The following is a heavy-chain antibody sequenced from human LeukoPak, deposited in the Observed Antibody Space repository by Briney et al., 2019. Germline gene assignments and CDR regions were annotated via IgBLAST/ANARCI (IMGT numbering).Heavy chain of an antibody. J-gene: IGHJ4*02. CDR3: ARDRSLFGVVIKLFDY. V-gene: IGHV3-53*01. D-gene: IGHD3-3*01. Sequence: GRSLRLSCAASGFTVSSNYMSWVRQAPGKGLEWVSVIYSGGSTYYADSVKGRFTISRDNSKNTLYLQMNSLRAEDTAVYYCARDRSLFGVVIKLFDYWGQGTLVTVSS. CDR2: IYSGGST. CDR1: GFTVSSNY.